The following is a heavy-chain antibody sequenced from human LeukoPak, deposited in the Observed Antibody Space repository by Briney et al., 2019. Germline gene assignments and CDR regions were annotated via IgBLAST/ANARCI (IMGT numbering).Heavy chain of an antibody. D-gene: IGHD6-19*01. CDR1: GGSVSSGSYY. J-gene: IGHJ4*02. Sequence: KPSETLSLTCTVSGGSVSSGSYYWSWIRQPPGKGLEWIGYVYYSGTANNNPSLNSRVTVSVDTSKNQFSLRLSSVTAADTAVYYCARAEGSSGRRIFDYWGQGTLVTVSS. CDR3: ARAEGSSGRRIFDY. V-gene: IGHV4-61*01. CDR2: VYYSGTA.